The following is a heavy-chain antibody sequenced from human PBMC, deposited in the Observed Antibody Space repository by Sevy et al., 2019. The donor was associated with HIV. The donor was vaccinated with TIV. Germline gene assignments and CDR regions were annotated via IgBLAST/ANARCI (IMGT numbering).Heavy chain of an antibody. J-gene: IGHJ4*02. CDR3: ATEHHPGDY. CDR1: GFTFGDYW. Sequence: GGSLRLSCAASGFTFGDYWMSWVRQAPGKGLEWVADIKQDGSEKYYVDSVKGRFTISRDNAKNSLYLQMNSLRADDMAMYYCATEHHPGDYWGQGTLVTVSS. CDR2: IKQDGSEK. V-gene: IGHV3-7*03.